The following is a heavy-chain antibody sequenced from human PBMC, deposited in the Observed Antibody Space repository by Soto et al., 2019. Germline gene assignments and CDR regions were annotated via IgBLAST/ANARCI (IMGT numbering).Heavy chain of an antibody. CDR2: IYHSGST. V-gene: IGHV4-4*02. J-gene: IGHJ6*02. Sequence: QVQLQESGPGLVKPSGTLSLTCAVSGGSISSSNWWSWVRQTPGKGLEWIGEIYHSGSTNYNPSLTSRVTIPVAQSKTQFSRKLSSVTAAYTAVYYCARVVWGYYYGMDVWGQGNRVTVSS. CDR3: ARVVWGYYYGMDV. CDR1: GGSISSSNW. D-gene: IGHD2-2*01.